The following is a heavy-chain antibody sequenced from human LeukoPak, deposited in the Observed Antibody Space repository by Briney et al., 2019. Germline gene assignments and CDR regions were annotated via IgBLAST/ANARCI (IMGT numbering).Heavy chain of an antibody. D-gene: IGHD1-26*01. Sequence: GGSLRLSCAASGFTFSNYEMHWVRQAPGKGLEWVAVISYDGSNKYYADSVKGRFTISRDNAKNSLYLQMDSLGPEDTAVYYCARDPYSGLYGNDYYYYMDVWGKGTTVTISS. CDR1: GFTFSNYE. CDR2: ISYDGSNK. J-gene: IGHJ6*03. CDR3: ARDPYSGLYGNDYYYYMDV. V-gene: IGHV3-30*04.